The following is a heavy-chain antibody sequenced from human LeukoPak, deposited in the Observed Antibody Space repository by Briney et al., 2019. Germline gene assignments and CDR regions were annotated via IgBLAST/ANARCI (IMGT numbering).Heavy chain of an antibody. CDR3: ARFNRKILGSYYNYYYGMDV. CDR1: GFTFSDYY. Sequence: NPGGSLRLSCAASGFTFSDYYMSWIRQAPGKGLEWVSYISSSGSTIYYADSVKGRFTISRDNSKNTLYLQMNSLRAEDTAVYYCARFNRKILGSYYNYYYGMDVWGQGTTVTVSS. CDR2: ISSSGSTI. V-gene: IGHV3-11*01. J-gene: IGHJ6*02. D-gene: IGHD3-10*01.